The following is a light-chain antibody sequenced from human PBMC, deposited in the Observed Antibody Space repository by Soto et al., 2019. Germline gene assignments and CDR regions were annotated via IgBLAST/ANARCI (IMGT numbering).Light chain of an antibody. V-gene: IGLV2-18*01. CDR1: IDDVGSYYR. Sequence: QSVLTQPLSVSGSPGQSVTISCTGTIDDVGSYYRVSWYQQPPGTAPKLLIYDVTNRPSGVPDRFSGSRSGHTASLTISGLQAEDEADYYCSLYTSSSTYVFGTGTKVTVL. CDR3: SLYTSSSTYV. J-gene: IGLJ1*01. CDR2: DVT.